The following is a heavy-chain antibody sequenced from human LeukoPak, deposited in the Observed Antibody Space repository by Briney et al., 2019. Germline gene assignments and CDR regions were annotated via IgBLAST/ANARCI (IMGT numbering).Heavy chain of an antibody. Sequence: GGSLRLSCAASGFTFRMYWMHWVRQIPGKGLVWVSRINGDGSSANYADSVKGRFTMSRDNAKNTLYLQMNSLRAEDTAVYYCARVRGREDYWGQGTLVTVSS. D-gene: IGHD3-10*01. CDR2: INGDGSSA. CDR3: ARVRGREDY. J-gene: IGHJ4*02. CDR1: GFTFRMYW. V-gene: IGHV3-74*01.